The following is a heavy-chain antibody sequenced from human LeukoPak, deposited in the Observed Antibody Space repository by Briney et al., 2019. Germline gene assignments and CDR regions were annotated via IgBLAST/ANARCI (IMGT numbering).Heavy chain of an antibody. CDR1: GYTFTGYY. Sequence: ASVKVSCKASGYTFTGYYIHWVRRAPGQGLEWMGWINPNSGGTNNAQNFQGRVTMSRDTSINTAYMELSRLTSDDTAMYYCARVGSGSSYNGAFDIWGQGTVVTVSS. CDR3: ARVGSGSSYNGAFDI. D-gene: IGHD3-10*01. CDR2: INPNSGGT. J-gene: IGHJ3*02. V-gene: IGHV1-2*02.